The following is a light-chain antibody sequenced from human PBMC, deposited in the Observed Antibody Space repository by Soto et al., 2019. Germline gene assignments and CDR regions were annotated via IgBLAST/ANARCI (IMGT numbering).Light chain of an antibody. CDR3: LQDHNYFWT. CDR2: AAS. Sequence: DIQMTQSPSPLSASVGDRVTITCRSSQSISSYVNWYQQKPGIAPRLLIFAASNLQTGVPSRFSGSGSGTDFTLTISSLQPEDFGTYFCLQDHNYFWTFGQGTKV. J-gene: IGKJ1*01. CDR1: QSISSY. V-gene: IGKV1-39*01.